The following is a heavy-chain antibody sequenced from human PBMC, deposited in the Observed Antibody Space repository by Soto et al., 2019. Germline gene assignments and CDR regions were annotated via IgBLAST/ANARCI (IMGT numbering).Heavy chain of an antibody. CDR3: VTSEYSGSYFVWFDP. CDR1: GGSISSYY. D-gene: IGHD1-26*01. V-gene: IGHV4-59*01. J-gene: IGHJ5*02. Sequence: PSETLSLTCTVSGGSISSYYWSWIRQPPGKGLEWIGYIYYSGSTNYNPSLKSRVTISVDTSKSTLYLQMSSLRAEDTAVYYCVTSEYSGSYFVWFDPWGQGTLVTVSS. CDR2: IYYSGST.